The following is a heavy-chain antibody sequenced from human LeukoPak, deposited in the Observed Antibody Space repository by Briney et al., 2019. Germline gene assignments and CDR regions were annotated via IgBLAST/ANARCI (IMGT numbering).Heavy chain of an antibody. J-gene: IGHJ4*02. Sequence: ASVKVSCKASGFTFTSSAMQWVRQARGQRLEWIGWIVVGSGNTNYAQKFQERVTITRDMSTSTAYMELSSLRSEDTAVYYCAAGSQTYYDFWSGYYTGSFDYWGQGTLVTVSS. D-gene: IGHD3-3*01. CDR3: AAGSQTYYDFWSGYYTGSFDY. CDR1: GFTFTSSA. CDR2: IVVGSGNT. V-gene: IGHV1-58*02.